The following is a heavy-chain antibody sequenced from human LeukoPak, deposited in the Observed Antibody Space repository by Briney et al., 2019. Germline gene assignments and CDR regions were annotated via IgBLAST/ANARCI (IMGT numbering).Heavy chain of an antibody. Sequence: GGSLRLSCAASGFSFSNYGMNWVRQAPGKGLEWVSYISSSSSTIYYADSVKGRFTISRDNAKNSLYLQMNSLRAEDTAVYYCARNAFVDCSSTSCYYDYWGQGTLVTVSS. CDR2: ISSSSSTI. CDR1: GFSFSNYG. CDR3: ARNAFVDCSSTSCYYDY. V-gene: IGHV3-48*01. D-gene: IGHD2-2*01. J-gene: IGHJ4*02.